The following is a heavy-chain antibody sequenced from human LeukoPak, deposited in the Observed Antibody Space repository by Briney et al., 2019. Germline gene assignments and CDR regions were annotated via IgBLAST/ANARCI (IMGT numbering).Heavy chain of an antibody. Sequence: SETLSLTCTVSGGSISYGGYCWSWIRQHPGKGLEWIGYVSYSGSTYYNASLESRLSISVDTSKNQFSLNLRSVTAADTAVYYCARVPRGYSGYDFSYWFDPWGQGILVTVSS. V-gene: IGHV4-31*03. CDR1: GGSISYGGYC. CDR2: VSYSGST. CDR3: ARVPRGYSGYDFSYWFDP. J-gene: IGHJ5*02. D-gene: IGHD5-12*01.